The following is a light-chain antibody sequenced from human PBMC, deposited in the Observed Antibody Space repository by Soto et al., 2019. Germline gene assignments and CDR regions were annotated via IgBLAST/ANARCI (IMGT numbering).Light chain of an antibody. CDR3: QQSYSTPRT. Sequence: DIQLTQSPSILSASVGDRVTLTCRASQDVSDFLAWYQHPPGKAPNLLIYDASSLESGVPSRFSGSGSGTEFTLTISSLQPEDFATYYCQQSYSTPRTFGQGTRLEIK. J-gene: IGKJ5*01. CDR1: QDVSDF. CDR2: DAS. V-gene: IGKV1-39*01.